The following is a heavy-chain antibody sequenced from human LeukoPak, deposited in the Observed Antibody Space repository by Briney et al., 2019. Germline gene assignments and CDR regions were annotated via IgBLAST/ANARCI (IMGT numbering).Heavy chain of an antibody. V-gene: IGHV3-48*04. Sequence: GGSLRLSCAASGFTFSSYSMNWVRQAPGKGLEWVSYISSSSTIYYADSVKGRFTISRDNAKNSLYLQMNSLRAEDTALYYCARVLTLWFGALDYWGQGRMVSV. CDR3: ARVLTLWFGALDY. CDR1: GFTFSSYS. CDR2: ISSSSTI. J-gene: IGHJ4*02. D-gene: IGHD3-10*01.